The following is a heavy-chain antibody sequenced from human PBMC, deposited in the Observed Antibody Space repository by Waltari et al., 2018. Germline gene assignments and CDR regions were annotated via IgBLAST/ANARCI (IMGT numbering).Heavy chain of an antibody. CDR3: GRVALGSGFGPYFYYGMDV. Sequence: QVQLVQSGAEVEKPGASVRVSCRASGYTFTNYGSRWVRQVPGQGLEWMGWISAYNGITNYAQRLQGRVTLTTDTSTSTAYLDLRSLKSDDTAIYYCGRVALGSGFGPYFYYGMDVWGQGTTVTVSS. CDR1: GYTFTNYG. V-gene: IGHV1-18*04. J-gene: IGHJ6*02. D-gene: IGHD6-19*01. CDR2: ISAYNGIT.